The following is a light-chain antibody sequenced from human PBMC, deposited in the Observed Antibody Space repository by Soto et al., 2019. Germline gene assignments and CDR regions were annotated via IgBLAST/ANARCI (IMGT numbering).Light chain of an antibody. CDR3: QSYDDTMWI. CDR2: EDD. V-gene: IGLV6-57*04. CDR1: SGSIASNY. J-gene: IGLJ2*01. Sequence: NFMQTQPHSVSESPGKTVTIACTRSSGSIASNYVQWYQQRPGSAPTTVIYEDDQRPSGVPDRFSGSIDTSSNSASLTISGLETEDEADYYCQSYDDTMWIFGGGTKLTVL.